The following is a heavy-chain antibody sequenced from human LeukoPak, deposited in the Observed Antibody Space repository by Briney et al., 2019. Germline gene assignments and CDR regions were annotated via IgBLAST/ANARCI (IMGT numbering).Heavy chain of an antibody. V-gene: IGHV3-30*02. CDR2: IRYDGSNK. CDR1: GFTFSHYG. Sequence: GGSLRLSCEASGFTFSHYGMHWVLQVPGKGLEWVAFIRYDGSNKYYTDSVKGRVTISRDNSKNTLYLQMNSLRAEDTAVYYCARSYYGSGTSYGMDVWGQGTTVTVSS. J-gene: IGHJ6*02. CDR3: ARSYYGSGTSYGMDV. D-gene: IGHD3-10*01.